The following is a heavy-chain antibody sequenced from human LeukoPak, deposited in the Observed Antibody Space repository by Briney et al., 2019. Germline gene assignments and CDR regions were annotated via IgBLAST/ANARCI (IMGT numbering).Heavy chain of an antibody. J-gene: IGHJ4*02. Sequence: PSETLSLTCTVSGYSISSGYYWGWIRQPPGKGLEWIGSIYHSGSTYYNPSLKSRFTISVDTSKNQFSLKRSSVAAADTAVYYCARVIRPRITIFGVVIEGFDYWGQGTLVTVSS. D-gene: IGHD3-3*01. CDR3: ARVIRPRITIFGVVIEGFDY. V-gene: IGHV4-38-2*02. CDR2: IYHSGST. CDR1: GYSISSGYY.